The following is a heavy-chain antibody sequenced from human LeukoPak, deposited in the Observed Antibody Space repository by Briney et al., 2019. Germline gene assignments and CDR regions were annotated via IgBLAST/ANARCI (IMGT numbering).Heavy chain of an antibody. CDR3: ARDYYDSSGYYAPGYFQH. V-gene: IGHV3-48*03. D-gene: IGHD3-22*01. Sequence: GGSLRLSCAASGFTFSSYEMNWVRQAPGKGLEWVSYISSSGSTIYYADSVKGRFTISRDSAKNSLYLQMNSLRAEDTAVYYCARDYYDSSGYYAPGYFQHWGQGTLVTVSS. CDR2: ISSSGSTI. J-gene: IGHJ1*01. CDR1: GFTFSSYE.